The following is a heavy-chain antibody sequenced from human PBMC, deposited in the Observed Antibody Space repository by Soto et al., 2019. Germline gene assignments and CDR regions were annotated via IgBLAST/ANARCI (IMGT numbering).Heavy chain of an antibody. CDR3: ARGGFTMVRRFDY. Sequence: PSETLSLTCTVSGGSISSYYWSWIRQPPGKGLEWIGYIYYSGSTNYNPSLKSRVTISVDTSKNQFSLKLSSVTAADTAVYYCARGGFTMVRRFDYWGQETLLTVS. CDR2: IYYSGST. CDR1: GGSISSYY. D-gene: IGHD3-10*01. J-gene: IGHJ4*02. V-gene: IGHV4-59*08.